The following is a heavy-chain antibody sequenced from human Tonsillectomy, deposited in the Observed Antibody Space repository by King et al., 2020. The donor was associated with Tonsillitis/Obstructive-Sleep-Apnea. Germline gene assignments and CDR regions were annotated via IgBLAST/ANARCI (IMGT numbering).Heavy chain of an antibody. CDR3: VRIIPLYGIPHYMDV. Sequence: TLKESGPVLVKPTETLTLTCTVSGFSLSNARMGVTWIRQPPGKALEWLENISSNDEKSYSPSLKSRVTISKDTSKSQVVLIMTNMDPVDTATYYCVRIIPLYGIPHYMDVWGNGTTVTVSS. D-gene: IGHD2-2*02. CDR1: GFSLSNARMG. CDR2: ISSNDEK. V-gene: IGHV2-26*01. J-gene: IGHJ6*03.